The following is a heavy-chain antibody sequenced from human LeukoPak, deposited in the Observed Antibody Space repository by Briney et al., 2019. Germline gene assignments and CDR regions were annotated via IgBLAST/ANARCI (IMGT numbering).Heavy chain of an antibody. Sequence: KPSETLSLTCTVSGDSFTSVTDYWAWIRQPPGKGLEWIATADYSGGTYYNPSLESRVAISADTSKNQISLQLTSVTGADTAVYYCAGERGEEYSSGWYKTNFFYNWGQGIRVTVSS. J-gene: IGHJ4*02. CDR1: GDSFTSVTDY. CDR3: AGERGEEYSSGWYKTNFFYN. CDR2: ADYSGGT. V-gene: IGHV4-39*07. D-gene: IGHD6-19*01.